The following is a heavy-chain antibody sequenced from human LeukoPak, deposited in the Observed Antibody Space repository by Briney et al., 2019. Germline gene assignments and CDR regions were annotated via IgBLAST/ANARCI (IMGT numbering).Heavy chain of an antibody. CDR2: IYHSGST. D-gene: IGHD3-9*01. CDR1: GYSISSGYY. Sequence: SETLSLTCAVSGYSISSGYYWGWIGQPPGKGLEWIGSIYHSGSTYYNPSLKSRVTISVDTSKKQCSLKLSSVTAADTAVYFCARASDILTGYYRDYFFDYWGQGTLVTVSS. V-gene: IGHV4-38-2*01. CDR3: ARASDILTGYYRDYFFDY. J-gene: IGHJ4*02.